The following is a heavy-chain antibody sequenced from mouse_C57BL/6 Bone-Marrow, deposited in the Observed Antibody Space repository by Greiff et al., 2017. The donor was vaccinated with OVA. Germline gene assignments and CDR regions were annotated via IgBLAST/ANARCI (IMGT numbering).Heavy chain of an antibody. D-gene: IGHD1-1*01. Sequence: EVQLQQSGPVLVKPGASVKMSCKASGYTFTDYYMNWVKQSHGKSLEWIGVINPYNGGTSYNQQFKGKATLTVDKSSSTAYMELNSLTSEDSAVYYCARLTTVVALDYWGQGTTLTVSS. CDR2: INPYNGGT. J-gene: IGHJ2*01. CDR3: ARLTTVVALDY. CDR1: GYTFTDYY. V-gene: IGHV1-19*01.